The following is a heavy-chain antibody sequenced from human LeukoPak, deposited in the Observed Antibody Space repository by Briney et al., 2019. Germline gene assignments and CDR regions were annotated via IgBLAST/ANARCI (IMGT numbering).Heavy chain of an antibody. Sequence: SVKVSCKASGFTFTSSAMQWVRQARGQRLEWIGWIVVGSGNTNYAQKFQERVTITRDMSTSTAYMELSSLRSEDTAAYYCAVLYEWELRAFDIWGQGTMVTVSS. CDR2: IVVGSGNT. CDR3: AVLYEWELRAFDI. CDR1: GFTFTSSA. J-gene: IGHJ3*02. V-gene: IGHV1-58*02. D-gene: IGHD1-26*01.